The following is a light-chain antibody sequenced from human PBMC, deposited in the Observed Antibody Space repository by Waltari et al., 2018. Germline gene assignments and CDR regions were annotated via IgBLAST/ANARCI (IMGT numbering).Light chain of an antibody. CDR1: QSVSNST. V-gene: IGKV3-20*01. CDR2: GAS. CDR3: QHYGRSFWT. Sequence: IVFTQSPGTLTSSPGERVNPSCRSSQSVSNSTLAWYQQKRGQAPNLLIYGASSRATGIPDRFSGSGSGTDYTLTINRLEPEDFAVYYCQHYGRSFWTFGQGTEVEV. J-gene: IGKJ1*01.